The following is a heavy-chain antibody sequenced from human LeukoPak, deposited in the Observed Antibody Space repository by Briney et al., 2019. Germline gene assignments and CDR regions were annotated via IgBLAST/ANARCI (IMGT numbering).Heavy chain of an antibody. V-gene: IGHV1-2*02. CDR1: GYTFTDFY. Sequence: ASVKVSCKTSGYTFTDFYMHWARQAPGQGLEWMGWINLNSGGTNFAQKFQGRVSMTRDTSISTGYMQLSRLRSDDTAVYYCARSPHILTGEKFDYWGQGTLLTVSS. D-gene: IGHD3-9*01. J-gene: IGHJ4*02. CDR2: INLNSGGT. CDR3: ARSPHILTGEKFDY.